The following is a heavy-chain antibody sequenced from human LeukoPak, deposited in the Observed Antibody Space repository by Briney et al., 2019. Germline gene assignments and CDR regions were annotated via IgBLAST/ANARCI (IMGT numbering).Heavy chain of an antibody. CDR1: GYTFTSYD. Sequence: ASVKVSCKASGYTFTSYDINWVRQATGQGLEWMGWMNPNSGNTGYAQKFQGRVTMTRNTSISTAYMELSSLRSEDTAVYYCATCRYCSSTSCHPRLYYYYMDVWGKGTTVTVSS. CDR2: MNPNSGNT. CDR3: ATCRYCSSTSCHPRLYYYYMDV. J-gene: IGHJ6*03. D-gene: IGHD2-2*01. V-gene: IGHV1-8*01.